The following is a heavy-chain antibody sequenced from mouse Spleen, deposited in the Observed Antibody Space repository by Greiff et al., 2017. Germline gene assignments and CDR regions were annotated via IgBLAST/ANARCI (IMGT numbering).Heavy chain of an antibody. Sequence: EVQLQQSGPELVKPGASVKISCKASGYSSTGYYMNWVKQSPEKSLEWIGEINPSTGGTTYNQKFKAKATLTVDKSSSTAYMQLKSLTSEDSAVYYCAREGYGNYFDYWGQGTTLTVSS. CDR3: AREGYGNYFDY. CDR1: GYSSTGYY. V-gene: IGHV1-42*01. J-gene: IGHJ2*01. CDR2: INPSTGGT. D-gene: IGHD2-1*01.